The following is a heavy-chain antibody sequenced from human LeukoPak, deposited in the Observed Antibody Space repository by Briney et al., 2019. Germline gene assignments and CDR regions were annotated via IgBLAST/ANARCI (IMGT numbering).Heavy chain of an antibody. D-gene: IGHD3-16*01. J-gene: IGHJ3*02. CDR3: GREGAHDAFDM. CDR2: IYTSGGT. CDR1: GGSISSYY. V-gene: IGHV4-4*07. Sequence: SETLTLTCAVSGGSISSYYWSWIRQPAGKGLEWIGRIYTSGGTNYNPSLKSRVTMSVETSKKQFPLKLSCVTAAATAVYYCGREGAHDAFDMWGGGTMVTVS.